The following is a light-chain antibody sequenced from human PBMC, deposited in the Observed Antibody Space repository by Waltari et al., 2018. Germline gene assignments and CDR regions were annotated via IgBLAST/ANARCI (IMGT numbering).Light chain of an antibody. CDR3: AAWDDSLGGPV. V-gene: IGLV1-47*01. CDR1: RPNIGINY. J-gene: IGLJ3*02. CDR2: RND. Sequence: QSVLTQPPSASGTPGQRVTISCSGNRPNIGINYVPWYQQPPGTAPKLLIYRNDQRPSGVPDRFSGSKSGTSASLAISGLRSEDEAEYYCAAWDDSLGGPVFGGGTKLAVL.